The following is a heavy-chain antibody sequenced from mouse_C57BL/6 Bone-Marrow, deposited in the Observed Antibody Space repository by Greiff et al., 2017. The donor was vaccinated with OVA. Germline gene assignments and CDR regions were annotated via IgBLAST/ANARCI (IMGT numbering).Heavy chain of an antibody. CDR2: IYYSGTI. Sequence: DVKLQESGPGLVKPSQTVFLTCTVTGISITTGNYRWSWIRQFPGNKLEWIGYIYYSGTITYNPSLTSRTTITRDTPKNQFFLEMNSLTAEDTATYYCARDRPYWYFDVWGTGTTVTVSS. J-gene: IGHJ1*03. CDR3: ARDRPYWYFDV. CDR1: GISITTGNYR. V-gene: IGHV3-5*01.